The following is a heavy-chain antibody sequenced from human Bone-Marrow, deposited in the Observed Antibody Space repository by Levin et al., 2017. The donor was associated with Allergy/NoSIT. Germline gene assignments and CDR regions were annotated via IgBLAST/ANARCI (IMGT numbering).Heavy chain of an antibody. D-gene: IGHD1-14*01. Sequence: LSLTCAASDFTVSSNDMTWVRQAPGKGLEWVSLIYSDGSTYYADSVKGRFTISRDNSKNTLYLQMRSLRAEDTAVYYCSRLGYKDAFDIWGQGTMVTVSS. J-gene: IGHJ3*02. CDR1: DFTVSSND. CDR2: IYSDGST. CDR3: SRLGYKDAFDI. V-gene: IGHV3-66*04.